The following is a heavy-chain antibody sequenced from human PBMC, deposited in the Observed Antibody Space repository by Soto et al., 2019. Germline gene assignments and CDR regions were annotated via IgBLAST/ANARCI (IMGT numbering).Heavy chain of an antibody. V-gene: IGHV4-39*01. J-gene: IGHJ4*02. Sequence: QLQLLQSGPGLVRPSETLSLTCSVSGGSITSDGYYWGWIRQSPGKELQWLGSIYYTGSTYYYPSFASRDTVSVDTSQNQFSLSLTSVTAADAAVYYLVRGGKFYPQETYYFDYWGQGTLVAVSS. CDR1: GGSITSDGYY. CDR3: VRGGKFYPQETYYFDY. CDR2: IYYTGST. D-gene: IGHD3-16*01.